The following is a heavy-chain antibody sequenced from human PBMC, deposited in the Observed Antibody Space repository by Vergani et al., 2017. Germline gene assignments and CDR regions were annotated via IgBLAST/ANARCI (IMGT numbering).Heavy chain of an antibody. J-gene: IGHJ6*04. Sequence: QVQLVQSGAEVKKPGSSVKVSCKASGGTFSSYTISWVRQAPGQGLEWMGRIIPILGIANYAQKFQGRVTITADKSTSTAYMELSSLRSEDTAVYYCARDTWTYIAAAHPGSYYYYGMDVWGKGTTVTVSS. CDR3: ARDTWTYIAAAHPGSYYYYGMDV. V-gene: IGHV1-69*08. CDR2: IIPILGIA. D-gene: IGHD6-13*01. CDR1: GGTFSSYT.